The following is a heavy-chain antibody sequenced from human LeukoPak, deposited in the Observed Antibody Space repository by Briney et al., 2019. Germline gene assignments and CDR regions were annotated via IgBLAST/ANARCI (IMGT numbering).Heavy chain of an antibody. Sequence: GGSLRLSCAASGFIVSSKYMSWVRQAPGKGLEWVSIIFSGDSTYYTHSVKGRFTISRDNSKNTVYLQMNSLRAEDTAVYYCARVGPVAAADCWGQGTLVTVSS. D-gene: IGHD6-19*01. V-gene: IGHV3-66*01. J-gene: IGHJ4*02. CDR2: IFSGDST. CDR1: GFIVSSKY. CDR3: ARVGPVAAADC.